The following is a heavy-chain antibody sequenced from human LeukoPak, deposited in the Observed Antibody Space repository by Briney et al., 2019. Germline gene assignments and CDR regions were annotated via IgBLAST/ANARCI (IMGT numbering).Heavy chain of an antibody. D-gene: IGHD3-22*01. Sequence: GGSLRLSCAASGFTFSSYSMNWVRQAPGKGLEWVSSISSGSSYIYYADSVKGRFTISRGNAKNSLSLQMNSLRAEDTAVYYCARDRASYYYDSSGPPDAFDIWGQGTVVTVSS. CDR3: ARDRASYYYDSSGPPDAFDI. J-gene: IGHJ3*02. V-gene: IGHV3-21*01. CDR1: GFTFSSYS. CDR2: ISSGSSYI.